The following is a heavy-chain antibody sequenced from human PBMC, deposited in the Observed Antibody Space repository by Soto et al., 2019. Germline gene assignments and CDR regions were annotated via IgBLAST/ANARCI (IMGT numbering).Heavy chain of an antibody. D-gene: IGHD3-22*01. Sequence: GGSLRLSCAVYGFTFNSYSMNWVRQAPGNGLVCVSSISSSSSYIYYADSVKGRFTIFSDNANNSLYLQMNNLRAEDTSLFYCARLLYYYDTSGYLFDPWGQGTLVTVSS. CDR3: ARLLYYYDTSGYLFDP. CDR2: ISSSSSYI. CDR1: GFTFNSYS. V-gene: IGHV3-21*01. J-gene: IGHJ5*02.